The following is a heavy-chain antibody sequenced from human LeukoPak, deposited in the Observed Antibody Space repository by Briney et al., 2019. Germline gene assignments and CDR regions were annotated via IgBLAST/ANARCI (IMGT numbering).Heavy chain of an antibody. CDR1: GFTFSTYG. Sequence: GGSLRLSCSASGFTFSTYGMHWVRQAPGKGLEWVAFIRYDGSDKYYADSVKGRFTISRDNSKNTVYLQMNSLRAEDTAVYSCAKGRENWGSPDHFDYWGQGTLVTVSS. CDR2: IRYDGSDK. CDR3: AKGRENWGSPDHFDY. V-gene: IGHV3-30*02. J-gene: IGHJ4*02. D-gene: IGHD7-27*01.